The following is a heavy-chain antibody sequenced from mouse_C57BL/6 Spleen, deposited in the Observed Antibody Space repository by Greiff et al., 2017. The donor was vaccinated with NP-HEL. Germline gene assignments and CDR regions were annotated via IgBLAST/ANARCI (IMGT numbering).Heavy chain of an antibody. CDR2: IYPGDGDT. V-gene: IGHV1-82*01. CDR1: GYAFSSSW. J-gene: IGHJ4*01. D-gene: IGHD1-1*01. Sequence: QVQLQQSGPELVKPGASVKISCKASGYAFSSSWMNWVKQRPGKGLEWIGRIYPGDGDTNYNGKFKGKATLTADKSSSTAYMQLSSLTSEDSAVYFCAGYYAAMDYWGQGTSVTVSS. CDR3: AGYYAAMDY.